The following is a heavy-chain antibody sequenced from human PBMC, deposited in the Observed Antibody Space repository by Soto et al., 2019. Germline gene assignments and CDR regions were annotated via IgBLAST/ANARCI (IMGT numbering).Heavy chain of an antibody. CDR3: ARVWDFSSAWVDY. CDR2: IYYSGTT. J-gene: IGHJ4*02. V-gene: IGHV4-28*03. D-gene: IGHD6-19*01. CDR1: GYSISSSNW. Sequence: PSETLSLTCAVSGYSISSSNWWGWIRQPPGKGLEWIGYIYYSGTTYYNPSLKSRVTMSVDTSKNQFSLKLSSVTAADTAVYYCARVWDFSSAWVDYWGQGTLVTVSS.